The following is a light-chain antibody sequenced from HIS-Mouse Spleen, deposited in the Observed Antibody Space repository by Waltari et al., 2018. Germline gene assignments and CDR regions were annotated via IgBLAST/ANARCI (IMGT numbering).Light chain of an antibody. J-gene: IGLJ3*02. V-gene: IGLV1-47*01. CDR2: RNN. Sequence: QSVLTQPPSASGTPGQRVTISCSGSSSNIGSNYVYWYQQLPGTAPKLPLYRNNQRHSWVPDRFSGSKSGTSASLAISGLRSEDEADYYCAAWDDSLSGPVFGGGTKLTVL. CDR1: SSNIGSNY. CDR3: AAWDDSLSGPV.